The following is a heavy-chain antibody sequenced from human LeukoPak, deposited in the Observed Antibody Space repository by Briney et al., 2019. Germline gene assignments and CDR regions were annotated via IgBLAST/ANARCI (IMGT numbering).Heavy chain of an antibody. D-gene: IGHD3-22*01. V-gene: IGHV3-23*01. J-gene: IGHJ4*02. CDR1: GFTFSSYA. CDR3: AKENWGYNWKYDSSGSGIDY. Sequence: GGSLRLSCAASGFTFSSYAMSWVRQAPGKGLEWVSTISGGGGSTYYSDSVKGRFTISRDNSKNTLYLQMNSLRAEDTAIYYCAKENWGYNWKYDSSGSGIDYWGQGTLVTFSS. CDR2: ISGGGGST.